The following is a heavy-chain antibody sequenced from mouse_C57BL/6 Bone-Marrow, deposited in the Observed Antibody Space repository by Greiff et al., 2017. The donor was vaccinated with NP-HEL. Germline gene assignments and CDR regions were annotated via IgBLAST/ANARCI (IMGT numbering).Heavy chain of an antibody. V-gene: IGHV1-22*01. D-gene: IGHD3-3*01. CDR3: AKAEGPGYYLDY. CDR2: INPNNGGT. J-gene: IGHJ2*01. Sequence: VQLQQSGPELVKPGASVKLSCKASGYTFTDYNMHWVKQRPGQGLEWIGYINPNNGGTSYNQKFKGKATLTVNKSSSTAYMELRSLTSEDSAVFYCAKAEGPGYYLDYWGQGTTVTVSS. CDR1: GYTFTDYN.